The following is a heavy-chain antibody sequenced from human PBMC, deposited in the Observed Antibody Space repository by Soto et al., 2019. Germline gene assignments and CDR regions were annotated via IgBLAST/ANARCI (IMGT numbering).Heavy chain of an antibody. CDR1: GFTFSSYA. CDR3: AKDPGPGDETPNSFVPY. Sequence: PGGSLRLSCAASGFTFSSYAMSWVRQAPGKGLEWVSAISGSGGSTYYADSVKGRFTISRDNSKNTLYLQMNSLRAEDTAVYYCAKDPGPGDETPNSFVPYWGQGTLVTVSS. D-gene: IGHD3-10*01. J-gene: IGHJ4*02. V-gene: IGHV3-23*01. CDR2: ISGSGGST.